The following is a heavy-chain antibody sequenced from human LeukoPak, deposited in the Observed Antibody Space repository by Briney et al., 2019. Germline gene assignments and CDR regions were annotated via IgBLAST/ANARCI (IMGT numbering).Heavy chain of an antibody. CDR2: INPNSGGT. V-gene: IGHV1-2*02. J-gene: IGHJ4*02. CDR1: GYTFTGYF. D-gene: IGHD6-25*01. CDR3: ARGRPGDYFDY. Sequence: GASVKVSCKASGYTFTGYFMHWVRQAPGQGLEWMGWINPNSGGTSYLQNFQGRVTMTRDTSISTASMDLSRLRSDDTAVYYCARGRPGDYFDYWGQGTLVTVSS.